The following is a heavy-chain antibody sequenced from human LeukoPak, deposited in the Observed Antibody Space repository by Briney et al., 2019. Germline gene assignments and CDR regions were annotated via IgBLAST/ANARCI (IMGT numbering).Heavy chain of an antibody. V-gene: IGHV3-74*01. CDR2: INGDGTST. J-gene: IGHJ4*02. D-gene: IGHD5-18*01. CDR1: GFTFSTYW. Sequence: PGGSLRLSCAASGFTFSTYWMYWLRQAPGRGLVWVSRINGDGTSTSYADSVKGRFTISRDNAENTLYLQMNSLRAEDTAVYYCARSGGYNRLDYWGQGTLVTVSS. CDR3: ARSGGYNRLDY.